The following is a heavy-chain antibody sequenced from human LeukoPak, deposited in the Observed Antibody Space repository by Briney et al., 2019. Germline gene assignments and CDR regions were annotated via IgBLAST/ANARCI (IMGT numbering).Heavy chain of an antibody. J-gene: IGHJ4*02. Sequence: ASVKVSCKASGGTFSSYAISWVRQAPGQGLEWMGWISAYNGNTNYAQKLQGRVTMTTDTSTSTAYMELRSLRSDDTAVYYCARGRPYSGSPYYFDYWGQGTLVTVSS. CDR1: GGTFSSYA. CDR2: ISAYNGNT. V-gene: IGHV1-18*01. CDR3: ARGRPYSGSPYYFDY. D-gene: IGHD1-26*01.